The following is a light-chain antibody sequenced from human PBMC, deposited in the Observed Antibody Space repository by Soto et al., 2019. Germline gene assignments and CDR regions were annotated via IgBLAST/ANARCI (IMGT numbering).Light chain of an antibody. V-gene: IGKV3-15*01. CDR3: QQGHNWPLT. Sequence: EIVMTQSPATLSVSPGERATLSCRASQSFSSELAWYQQKPGQPPRLLLYGASNRATGVPARFTGSGSGSDFTLTISGLQSEDFAVYYCQQGHNWPLTFGQGTRLEI. CDR2: GAS. CDR1: QSFSSE. J-gene: IGKJ2*01.